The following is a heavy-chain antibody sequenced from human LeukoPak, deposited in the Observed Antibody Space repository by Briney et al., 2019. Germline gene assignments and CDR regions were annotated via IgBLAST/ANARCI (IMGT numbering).Heavy chain of an antibody. CDR3: TSRSSTFGGVIDLDY. J-gene: IGHJ4*02. Sequence: GGSLRLSCAASGFTFSGSTIHWVRQTSGKGLEWVGRIRNKGNSYATAYAASVKGRFTISRDDSKNTAYLQMNSLKTEDTAVYYCTSRSSTFGGVIDLDYWGQGTPVTVSS. D-gene: IGHD3-16*02. V-gene: IGHV3-73*01. CDR2: IRNKGNSYAT. CDR1: GFTFSGST.